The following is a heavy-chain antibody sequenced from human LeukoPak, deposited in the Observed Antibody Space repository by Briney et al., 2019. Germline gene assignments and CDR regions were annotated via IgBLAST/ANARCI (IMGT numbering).Heavy chain of an antibody. V-gene: IGHV4-4*07. J-gene: IGHJ6*03. CDR2: IHFGGTT. Sequence: SETLSLTCTVSGGSISPYYWTWSRQSAGKGLEFMGRIHFGGTTNYNPSLMSRITLSVDTSKSQVSLKLSSVTAADTAVYYCARDSPDGYTSGHHLYYMDVWGNGTTVTVSS. D-gene: IGHD5-18*01. CDR1: GGSISPYY. CDR3: ARDSPDGYTSGHHLYYMDV.